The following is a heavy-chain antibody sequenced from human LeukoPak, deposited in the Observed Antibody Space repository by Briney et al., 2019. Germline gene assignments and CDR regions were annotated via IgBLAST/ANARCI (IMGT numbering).Heavy chain of an antibody. J-gene: IGHJ4*02. Sequence: GGSLRLSCVVSGFTFSSYSMNWVRQAPGKGLEWVSYISSSSSTIYYADSVKGRLTISRDNAENSLYLQMNCLRVEDMAVYYCAREAGALDYWGQGTLVTVSS. CDR1: GFTFSSYS. V-gene: IGHV3-48*01. D-gene: IGHD1-26*01. CDR3: AREAGALDY. CDR2: ISSSSSTI.